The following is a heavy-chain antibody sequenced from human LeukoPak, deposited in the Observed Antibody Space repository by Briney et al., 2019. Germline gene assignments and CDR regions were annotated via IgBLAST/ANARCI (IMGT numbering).Heavy chain of an antibody. CDR3: ARVLGGSPDY. CDR2: IYYSGST. J-gene: IGHJ4*02. V-gene: IGHV4-39*07. Sequence: SETLSLTCTVSGGSISSYYWGWIRQPPGKGLEWIGSIYYSGSTYYNPSLKSRVTISVDTSKNQFSLKLSSVTAADTAVYYCARVLGGSPDYWGQGTPVTVSS. CDR1: GGSISSYY. D-gene: IGHD3-16*01.